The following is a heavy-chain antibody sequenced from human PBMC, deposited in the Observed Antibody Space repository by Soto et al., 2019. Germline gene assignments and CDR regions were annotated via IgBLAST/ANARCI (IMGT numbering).Heavy chain of an antibody. CDR2: IKSKTDGGTT. J-gene: IGHJ3*02. CDR3: STYREVYDAFES. CDR1: GFTFSNAW. Sequence: GGSLRLSCAASGFTFSNAWMSWVRPAPGKGLEWVGRIKSKTDGGTTDYAAPVKGRLTISRDDSKNTLYLQMNSLKTEDTAVYYCSTYREVYDAFESWGQGTMVTVSS. V-gene: IGHV3-15*01.